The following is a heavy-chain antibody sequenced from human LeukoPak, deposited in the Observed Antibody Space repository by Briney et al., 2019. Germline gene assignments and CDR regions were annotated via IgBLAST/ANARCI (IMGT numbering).Heavy chain of an antibody. CDR3: ARGGSGSQYAFDI. D-gene: IGHD3-10*01. CDR2: IIPILGIA. V-gene: IGHV1-69*04. CDR1: GCTFTSYA. J-gene: IGHJ3*02. Sequence: GASVKVSCKASGCTFTSYAISWVRQAPGQGLEWMGRIIPILGIANYAQKFQGRVTITSDKSTSTAYMELSSLRSEDTAVYYCARGGSGSQYAFDIWGQGTMVTVSS.